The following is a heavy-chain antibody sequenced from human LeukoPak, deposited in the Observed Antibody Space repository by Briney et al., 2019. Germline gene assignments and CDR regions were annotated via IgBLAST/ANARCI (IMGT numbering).Heavy chain of an antibody. CDR2: ISGSGGNT. CDR3: TRDATYYLRYGYFDY. CDR1: GFTFSSYA. J-gene: IGHJ4*02. D-gene: IGHD2/OR15-2a*01. V-gene: IGHV3-23*01. Sequence: GGSLRLSCAASGFTFSSYAMSWVRQAPGKGLEWVSTISGSGGNTYYADSVKGRFTISRDNSKNTLYLQMNSLRAEDTAVYYCTRDATYYLRYGYFDYWGQGTLVTVSS.